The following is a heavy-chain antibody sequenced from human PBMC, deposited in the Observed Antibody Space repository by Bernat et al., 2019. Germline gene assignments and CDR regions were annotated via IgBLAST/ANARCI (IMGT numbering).Heavy chain of an antibody. D-gene: IGHD2/OR15-2a*01. Sequence: EVQLVESGGGLVQPGRSLRLSCTASGFTFGDYDVSWVRQAPGKGLEWVGFIRSKAYGGTPEYAASVKARFTISRDDSISIAYLQMNSLKTDDTAVYYCGRQYYFDYWGQGTLVTVSS. CDR1: GFTFGDYD. J-gene: IGHJ4*02. CDR3: GRQYYFDY. V-gene: IGHV3-49*04. CDR2: IRSKAYGGTP.